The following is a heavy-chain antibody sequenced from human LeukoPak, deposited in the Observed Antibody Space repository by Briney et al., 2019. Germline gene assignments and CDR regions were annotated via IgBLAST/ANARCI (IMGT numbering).Heavy chain of an antibody. CDR1: GFTFSSYS. D-gene: IGHD1-7*01. CDR2: ISSSSSYI. J-gene: IGHJ4*02. Sequence: GGSLRLSCAASGFTFSSYSMNWVRQAPGKGLEWVSSISSSSSYIYYADSVKGRFTISRDNAKNSLYLQMNSLRAEDTAVYYCARGRYNWNYAVDYWDQGTLVTVSS. V-gene: IGHV3-21*01. CDR3: ARGRYNWNYAVDY.